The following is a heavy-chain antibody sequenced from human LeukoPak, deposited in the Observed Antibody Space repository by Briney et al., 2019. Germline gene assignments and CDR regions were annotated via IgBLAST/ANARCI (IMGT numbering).Heavy chain of an antibody. CDR3: VESSSLFRGFLDF. J-gene: IGHJ4*02. D-gene: IGHD6-13*01. CDR1: GFAFSSYA. CDR2: ITGSDDRT. Sequence: GGSLRLSCAASGFAFSSYAVTWVRQAPGKGLEWVSAITGSDDRTNYADSVKGRFTISRDTSKNTVYLQMNSLRAEDTATYYCVESSSLFRGFLDFWGQGTQVTVSS. V-gene: IGHV3-23*01.